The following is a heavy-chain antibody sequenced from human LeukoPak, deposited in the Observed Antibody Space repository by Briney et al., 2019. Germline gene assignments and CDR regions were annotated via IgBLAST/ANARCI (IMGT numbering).Heavy chain of an antibody. CDR2: INPNSGGT. CDR3: ARDFIAARPASWFDP. V-gene: IGHV1-2*02. CDR1: EYTFTGYY. Sequence: ASVKVSCKASEYTFTGYYMHWVRQAPGQGLEWMGWINPNSGGTNYAQKFQGRVTMTRDTSISTAYMELSRLRYDDTAVYYCARDFIAARPASWFDPWGQGTLVTVSS. D-gene: IGHD6-6*01. J-gene: IGHJ5*02.